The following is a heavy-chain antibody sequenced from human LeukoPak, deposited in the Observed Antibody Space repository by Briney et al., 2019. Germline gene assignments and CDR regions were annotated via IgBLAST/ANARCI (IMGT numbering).Heavy chain of an antibody. CDR3: AAVIAVAGTFDC. Sequence: ASVKVSCKASGFTFTSSAVQWVRQARGQRLEWIGWIDVGSGNTNYAQKFHERVTITRDISTSTAYMELSSLRSEDTAVYYCAAVIAVAGTFDCWGQGTLVTVSS. CDR2: IDVGSGNT. V-gene: IGHV1-58*01. CDR1: GFTFTSSA. J-gene: IGHJ4*02. D-gene: IGHD6-19*01.